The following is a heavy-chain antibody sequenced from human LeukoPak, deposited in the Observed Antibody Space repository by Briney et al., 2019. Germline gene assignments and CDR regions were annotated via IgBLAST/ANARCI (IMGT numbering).Heavy chain of an antibody. CDR3: SSQPAVLDLYC. Sequence: GGSLRLSCAASGFAFSSYWMTWVRQAPGEGLEWVANIKPDGSGKTYVDPVKGRFTISRDNAKNSLYLQMRGLRVGDTAVYYCSSQPAVLDLYCWGQGTLVTVSS. CDR2: IKPDGSGK. J-gene: IGHJ4*02. CDR1: GFAFSSYW. D-gene: IGHD6-19*01. V-gene: IGHV3-7*01.